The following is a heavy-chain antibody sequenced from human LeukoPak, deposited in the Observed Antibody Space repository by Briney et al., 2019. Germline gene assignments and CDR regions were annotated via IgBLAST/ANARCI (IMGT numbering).Heavy chain of an antibody. V-gene: IGHV4-4*09. CDR3: ARHVVAAVPFV. CDR2: IYTSVST. Sequence: SETLSLTCTVSGGSISSYYWSWIRQPPGKGLEWIGYIYTSVSTNYNPSLKSRVTISVDTSKNQFSLKLSSVTAADTAVYYCARHVVAAVPFVWGQGTLVTVSS. CDR1: GGSISSYY. D-gene: IGHD6-13*01. J-gene: IGHJ4*02.